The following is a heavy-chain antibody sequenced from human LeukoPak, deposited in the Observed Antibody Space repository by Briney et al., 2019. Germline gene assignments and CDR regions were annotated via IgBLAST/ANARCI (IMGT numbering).Heavy chain of an antibody. Sequence: GGSLRLSCAASGLTVSGKYMNWVRQAPGKGLEWVSVIESGGSTYYADSVKGRFTVSRDNFRNTLYLQMNSLRAEDTAVYYCARVGSYYDMDVWGQGTTVTVSS. CDR3: ARVGSYYDMDV. J-gene: IGHJ6*02. CDR2: IESGGST. CDR1: GLTVSGKY. D-gene: IGHD3-10*01. V-gene: IGHV3-53*01.